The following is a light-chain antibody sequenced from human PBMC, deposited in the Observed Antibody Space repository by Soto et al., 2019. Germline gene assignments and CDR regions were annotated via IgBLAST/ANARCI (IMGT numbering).Light chain of an antibody. CDR3: QQRSPWPQT. CDR1: QSVDNY. CDR2: ESS. V-gene: IGKV3-11*01. J-gene: IGKJ1*01. Sequence: EIVLTQSPATLSLSPGERATLSCRASQSVDNYLDWDQQKPGQAPRLLIYESSNRATGIPARFSGSGCETDFSLTIRSLEREDFAVYYCQQRSPWPQTFRQGTKVDIK.